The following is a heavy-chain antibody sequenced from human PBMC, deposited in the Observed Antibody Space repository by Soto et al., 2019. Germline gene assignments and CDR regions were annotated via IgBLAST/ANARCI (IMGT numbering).Heavy chain of an antibody. J-gene: IGHJ4*02. V-gene: IGHV3-21*06. CDR2: ISSSSAYI. CDR3: ARDGLTFGGD. D-gene: IGHD3-16*01. Sequence: EVHLVEAGGGLVKPGESLTLSCAASGFTFGSFTLNWVRQAPGKGLEWVSSISSSSAYIYYAESVKGRFTISRDNARSTLYLQMNSLRLDDTAVCFCARDGLTFGGDWGQGTLVAVSS. CDR1: GFTFGSFT.